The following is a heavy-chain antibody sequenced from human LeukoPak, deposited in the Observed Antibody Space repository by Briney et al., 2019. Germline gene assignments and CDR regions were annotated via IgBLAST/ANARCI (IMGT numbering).Heavy chain of an antibody. J-gene: IGHJ4*02. CDR1: GFTFDDYG. CDR2: INWNGGST. Sequence: PGGSLTLTCAASGFTFDDYGMSWVRQAPGKGLEWVSGINWNGGSTDYADSVRDGFTISRDNAKNSLYLQMNSLRAEDTALYYCTRDHGDDELYFDYWGQGTLVTISS. V-gene: IGHV3-20*04. D-gene: IGHD4-17*01. CDR3: TRDHGDDELYFDY.